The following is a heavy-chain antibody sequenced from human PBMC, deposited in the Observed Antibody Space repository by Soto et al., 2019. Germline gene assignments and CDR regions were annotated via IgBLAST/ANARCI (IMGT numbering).Heavy chain of an antibody. CDR3: ARAGVVGAPKNWFDP. Sequence: SETLSLPCTVSGGSISSYYWSWIRQPPGKGLEWIGYIYYSGSTNYNPSLKSRVTISVDTSKNQFSLKLSSVTAADTAVYYCARAGVVGAPKNWFDPWGQGTLVTVSS. CDR2: IYYSGST. CDR1: GGSISSYY. J-gene: IGHJ5*02. V-gene: IGHV4-59*01. D-gene: IGHD1-26*01.